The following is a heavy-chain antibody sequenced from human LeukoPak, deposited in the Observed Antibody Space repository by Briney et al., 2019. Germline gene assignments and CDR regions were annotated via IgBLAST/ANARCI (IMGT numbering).Heavy chain of an antibody. CDR3: ARAVAVAAFDY. CDR1: GFTFSTSA. Sequence: GRFLRLSCAASGFTFSTSAMHWVRQAPGQGLEWVAVISYDGNDKYYADPVKGRFTISRDNSKNTLYLQMNSLRGEDTAAYYCARAVAVAAFDYWGLGTLVTVSS. CDR2: ISYDGNDK. V-gene: IGHV3-30-3*01. J-gene: IGHJ4*02. D-gene: IGHD6-19*01.